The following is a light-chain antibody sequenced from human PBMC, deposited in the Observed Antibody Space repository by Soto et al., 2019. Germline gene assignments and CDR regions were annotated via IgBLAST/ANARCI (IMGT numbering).Light chain of an antibody. CDR3: QQRSKFT. Sequence: EIVLTQSPATLSLSPGERATLSCRASQSVSTYLAWYQQKPGQAPRLLISDASNRATGIPARFSGSGSGTDFTLTISSLEPEDFAVYYCQQRSKFTCGPGTKVDIK. CDR2: DAS. V-gene: IGKV3-11*01. J-gene: IGKJ3*01. CDR1: QSVSTY.